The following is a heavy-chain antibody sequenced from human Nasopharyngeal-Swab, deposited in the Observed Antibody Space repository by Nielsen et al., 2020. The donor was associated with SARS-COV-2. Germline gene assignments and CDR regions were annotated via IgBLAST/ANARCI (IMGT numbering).Heavy chain of an antibody. CDR1: GFTFSDYS. Sequence: GEYLKISCAASGFTFSDYSMSWIRQAPGKGLEWVSYINSSSSYTNYADSVKGRFTISRDNAKTSLYLQMNSLRAEDPAVYYCARELSNGHVSHHPGYYYYYGMDVWGQGTTVTVSS. V-gene: IGHV3-11*06. D-gene: IGHD2-8*01. J-gene: IGHJ6*02. CDR3: ARELSNGHVSHHPGYYYYYGMDV. CDR2: INSSSSYT.